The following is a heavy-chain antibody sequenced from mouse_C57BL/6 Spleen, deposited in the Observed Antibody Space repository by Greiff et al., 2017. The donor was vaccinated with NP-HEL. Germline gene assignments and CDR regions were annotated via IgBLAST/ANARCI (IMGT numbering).Heavy chain of an antibody. CDR3: ARPEAAQVPFAY. D-gene: IGHD3-2*02. V-gene: IGHV5-17*01. CDR1: GFTFSDYG. CDR2: ISSGSSTI. Sequence: EVKVEESGGGLVKPGGSLKLSCAASGFTFSDYGMHWVRQAPEKGLEWVAYISSGSSTIYYADTVKGRFTISRDNAKNTLFLQMTSLRSEDTAMYYCARPEAAQVPFAYWGQGTLVTVSA. J-gene: IGHJ3*01.